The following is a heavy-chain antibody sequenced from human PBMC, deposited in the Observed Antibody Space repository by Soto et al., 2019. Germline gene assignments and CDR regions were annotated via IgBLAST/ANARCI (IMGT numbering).Heavy chain of an antibody. CDR3: ASSGSYNQPYKLNY. D-gene: IGHD1-26*01. CDR2: VDLEDGET. Sequence: EVQLVQSGAEVKKPGASVKISCKVSGYTFTDYYMHWVQQAPGKGLEWMGLVDLEDGETRYAEKLQGRVTITADTSTDTAYMDLSSLRSEDTAVYYCASSGSYNQPYKLNYWGQGTLVTVSS. J-gene: IGHJ4*02. CDR1: GYTFTDYY. V-gene: IGHV1-69-2*01.